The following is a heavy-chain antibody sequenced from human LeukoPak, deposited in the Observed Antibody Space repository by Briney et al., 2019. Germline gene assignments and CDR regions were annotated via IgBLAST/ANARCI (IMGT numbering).Heavy chain of an antibody. V-gene: IGHV4-4*07. CDR3: ARDFRYYYDSSGYYSPYYFDY. D-gene: IGHD3-22*01. Sequence: PSETLSLTCIVSGGSISSYCWSWIRQPAGKGLEWIGRIYTSGSTNYNPSLKSRVTMSVGTSKNQFSLKLSSVTAADTAVYYCARDFRYYYDSSGYYSPYYFDYWGQGTLVTVSS. J-gene: IGHJ4*02. CDR2: IYTSGST. CDR1: GGSISSYC.